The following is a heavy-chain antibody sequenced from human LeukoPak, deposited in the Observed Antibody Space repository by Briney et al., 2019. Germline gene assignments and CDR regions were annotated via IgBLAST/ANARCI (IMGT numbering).Heavy chain of an antibody. D-gene: IGHD7-27*01. Sequence: SVKVSCKSSGGTFSSFTFTWVRPAPGQGLEWMGGIFPIVGAATYAQKFEGRLTISKDEFTTTAYMELSGLRTQDTAVYYCATFVGTGNDNWGQGTLITVSS. CDR2: IFPIVGAA. J-gene: IGHJ4*02. V-gene: IGHV1-69*16. CDR3: ATFVGTGNDN. CDR1: GGTFSSFT.